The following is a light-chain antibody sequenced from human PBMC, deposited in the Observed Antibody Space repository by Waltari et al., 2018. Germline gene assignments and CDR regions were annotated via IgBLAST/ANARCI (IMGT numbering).Light chain of an antibody. J-gene: IGLJ2*01. CDR3: SSYTNTNTIV. CDR1: SNDVGVYTY. CDR2: DVS. V-gene: IGLV2-14*03. Sequence: QSALTQPASVSGSPGQSITISCTATSNDVGVYTYVSWYQHLPGKAPKLIIYDVSRWPSGVSNRFSGSKSGNTASLTISGLQAEDEADYYCSSYTNTNTIVFGGGTKVTVL.